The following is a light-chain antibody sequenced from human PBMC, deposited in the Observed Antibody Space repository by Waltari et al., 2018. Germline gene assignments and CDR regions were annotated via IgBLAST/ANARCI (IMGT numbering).Light chain of an antibody. CDR3: SAWDDSLNAWV. Sequence: QSVLTQPPSVSGTPGQRVTISCPGSSSNIGSYAVNWYQQFPGTAPKLLIYYNNERPAGGPDRCSGSKSVTSASLAISGLQSADEADYHGSAWDDSLNAWVFGGGTRLTVL. CDR2: YNN. J-gene: IGLJ3*02. CDR1: SSNIGSYA. V-gene: IGLV1-44*01.